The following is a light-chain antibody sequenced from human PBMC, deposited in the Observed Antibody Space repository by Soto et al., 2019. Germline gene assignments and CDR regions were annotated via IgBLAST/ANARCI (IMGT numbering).Light chain of an antibody. V-gene: IGKV3-20*01. Sequence: EIVLTQSPGTLSLSPGERATLSCRASQSVSSNYLAWYQQKPGQAPRLLIYGASSRATGIPDRFSGSGSGKDFTLTISRLEPEDFVVYYCQQYGSSTATFGGGTKVEIK. CDR1: QSVSSNY. CDR2: GAS. CDR3: QQYGSSTAT. J-gene: IGKJ4*01.